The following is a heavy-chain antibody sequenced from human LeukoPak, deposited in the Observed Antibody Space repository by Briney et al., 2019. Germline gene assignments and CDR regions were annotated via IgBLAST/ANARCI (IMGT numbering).Heavy chain of an antibody. Sequence: ASVKVSCKASGYTFTGYYMHWVRQAPGQGLEWMGRINPNSGGTNYAQKFQGRVTMTRDTSISTAYMELSSLRSEDTAVYYCARERNSYGREEFDYWGQGTLVTVSS. CDR3: ARERNSYGREEFDY. J-gene: IGHJ4*02. CDR1: GYTFTGYY. D-gene: IGHD4-17*01. V-gene: IGHV1-2*06. CDR2: INPNSGGT.